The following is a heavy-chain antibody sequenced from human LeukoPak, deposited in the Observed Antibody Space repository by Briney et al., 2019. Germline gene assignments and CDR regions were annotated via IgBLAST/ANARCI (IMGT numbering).Heavy chain of an antibody. CDR2: IYYSGST. D-gene: IGHD6-13*01. CDR3: AREAAAGGGFDY. J-gene: IGHJ4*02. V-gene: IGHV4-59*01. CDR1: GGSISSYY. Sequence: KPSETLSLTCTVSGGSISSYYWSWIRQPPGKGLEWIGYIYYSGSTNYNPSFKSRVTISVDTSKNQFSLKLSSVTAADTAVYYCAREAAAGGGFDYWGQGTLVTVSS.